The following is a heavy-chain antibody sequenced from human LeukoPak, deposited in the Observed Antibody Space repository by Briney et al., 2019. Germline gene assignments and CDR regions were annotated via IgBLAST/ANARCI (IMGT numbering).Heavy chain of an antibody. CDR2: ISGSGGST. D-gene: IGHD6-13*01. CDR3: AKYSSSWYLNDAFDI. CDR1: GFTFSSCA. Sequence: GGSLRLSCAASGFTFSSCAMSWVRQAPGKGLEWVSAISGSGGSTYYADSVKGRFTISRDNSKNTLYLQMNSLRAEDTAVYYCAKYSSSWYLNDAFDIWGQGTMVTVSS. V-gene: IGHV3-23*01. J-gene: IGHJ3*02.